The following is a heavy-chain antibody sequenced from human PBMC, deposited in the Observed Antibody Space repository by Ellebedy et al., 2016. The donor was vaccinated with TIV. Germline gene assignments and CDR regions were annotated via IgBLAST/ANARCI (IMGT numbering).Heavy chain of an antibody. J-gene: IGHJ5*02. Sequence: SETLSLXXTVSGGSISSYYWTWIRQPPGKGLEWIGYIHSSGSSNYNPSLKSRVTMSIDTSNSQFSLKLGSVTAADTAVYYCARAACYDTHTYCSQFDPWGQGTLVTVSS. CDR2: IHSSGSS. CDR3: ARAACYDTHTYCSQFDP. CDR1: GGSISSYY. D-gene: IGHD3-22*01. V-gene: IGHV4-59*01.